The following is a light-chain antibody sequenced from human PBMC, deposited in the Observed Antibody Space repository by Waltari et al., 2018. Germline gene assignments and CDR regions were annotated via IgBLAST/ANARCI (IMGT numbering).Light chain of an antibody. CDR3: QQTDSTPLT. J-gene: IGKJ4*01. Sequence: DIQMTQSPSSLSASVGDRVTITCRASESISTYLNWYQQEPGKAPKLLIYSASTLESGVPSRFSGSGSWTYFTLTIRRLQPEDFATYYCQQTDSTPLTFGGGTKVEIK. CDR2: SAS. V-gene: IGKV1-39*01. CDR1: ESISTY.